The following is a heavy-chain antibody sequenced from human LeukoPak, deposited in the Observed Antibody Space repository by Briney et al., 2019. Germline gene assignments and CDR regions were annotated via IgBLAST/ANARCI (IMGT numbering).Heavy chain of an antibody. J-gene: IGHJ2*01. CDR3: ARDGSSWHWYFDL. CDR2: IGTDGSST. V-gene: IGHV3-74*01. D-gene: IGHD6-13*01. Sequence: GGSLRLSCAASGFTFSSYWMHWVRQVPGKGLVWVSRIGTDGSSTNYADYVKGRFTISRDNSKNTLYLQMNSLRAEDTAIYYCARDGSSWHWYFDLWGRGTLVTVSS. CDR1: GFTFSSYW.